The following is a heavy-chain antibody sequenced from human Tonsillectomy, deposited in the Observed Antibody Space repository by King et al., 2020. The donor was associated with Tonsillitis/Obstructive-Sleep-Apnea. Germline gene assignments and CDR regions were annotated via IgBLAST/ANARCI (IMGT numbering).Heavy chain of an antibody. CDR3: ARDDVVGRYIDS. D-gene: IGHD1-14*01. J-gene: IGHJ4*02. CDR2: INPSYGIT. Sequence: QLVQSGAEVKTPGASVKVSCKASGYTFTRYYIHWVRQARGQGLEWMGIINPSYGITTYAQKFQGRVTMRTDTSASTVYLELSSLRSEDTAVYYCARDDVVGRYIDSWGQGTLVTVSS. V-gene: IGHV1-46*01. CDR1: GYTFTRYY.